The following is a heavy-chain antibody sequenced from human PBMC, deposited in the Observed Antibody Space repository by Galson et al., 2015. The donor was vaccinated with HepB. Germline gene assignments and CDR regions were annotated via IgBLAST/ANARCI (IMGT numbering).Heavy chain of an antibody. CDR2: TYYSSKGYN. D-gene: IGHD2/OR15-2a*01. V-gene: IGHV6-1*01. J-gene: IGHJ4*02. CDR1: GDSVSSSSAA. Sequence: CAILGDSVSSSSAAWGWLRQSPSRGLEWLGRTYYSSKGYNEYAVSVRGRITINPDTSKNQFSMQLNSLTPEDTAVYYCAKGGAGHFPCWGQGTLVTVTS. CDR3: AKGGAGHFPC.